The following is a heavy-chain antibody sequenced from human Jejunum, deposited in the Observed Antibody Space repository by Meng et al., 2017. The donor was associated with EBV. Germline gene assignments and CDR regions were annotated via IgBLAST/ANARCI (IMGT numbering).Heavy chain of an antibody. V-gene: IGHV4-34*01. J-gene: IGHJ4*02. Sequence: QVQLTEGGAGLVELSETLSLPCAVSGGSFGGYFWTWIRQAPGKGVEWIGEINQVGSTNYNPSLKSRVTISVDTSNIQFSLKVTSVTAADTAVYYCARFGAIIGVQGAPDYWGQGTLVTVSS. D-gene: IGHD3-3*01. CDR3: ARFGAIIGVQGAPDY. CDR1: GGSFGGYF. CDR2: INQVGST.